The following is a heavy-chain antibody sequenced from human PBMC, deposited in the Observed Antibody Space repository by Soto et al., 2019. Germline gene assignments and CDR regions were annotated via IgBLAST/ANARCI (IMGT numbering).Heavy chain of an antibody. Sequence: ASVKVSCKASGYTFTKQCMHWVRQAPGQGLEWMGWLNAGNGNTKYSQKFQGRVTITRDTSASTAHMELSSLRSEDTAVYYCARDRWFGELPSFDYWGQGTLVTVSS. V-gene: IGHV1-3*01. D-gene: IGHD3-10*01. CDR2: LNAGNGNT. CDR1: GYTFTKQC. CDR3: ARDRWFGELPSFDY. J-gene: IGHJ4*02.